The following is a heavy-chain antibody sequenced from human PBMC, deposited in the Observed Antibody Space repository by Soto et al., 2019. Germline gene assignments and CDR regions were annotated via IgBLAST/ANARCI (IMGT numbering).Heavy chain of an antibody. V-gene: IGHV3-30-3*01. D-gene: IGHD3-16*01. CDR3: APPIGGDYYGMDV. CDR2: ISYDGSNK. Sequence: QVQLVESGGGVVQPGRSLRLSCAASGFTFSSYAMHWVRQAPGKGLEWVAVISYDGSNKSYADSVKGRFTLSRDNSKNTLYLQMNSLRAEDTAVYYCAPPIGGDYYGMDVWGQGTTVTVSS. CDR1: GFTFSSYA. J-gene: IGHJ6*02.